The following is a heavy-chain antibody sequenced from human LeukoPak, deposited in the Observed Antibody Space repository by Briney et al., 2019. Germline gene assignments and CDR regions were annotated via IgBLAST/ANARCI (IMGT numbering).Heavy chain of an antibody. CDR3: ARRGVGKYFDY. D-gene: IGHD3-10*01. V-gene: IGHV4-59*01. CDR1: GGSISSYY. Sequence: SETLSLTCIVSGGSISSYYWSWIRQPPGKGLEWIGYIYYTGSTNYNSSLKSRVTISVDTSKNQFSLNLSSVTAADTAVYCCARRGVGKYFDYWGQGTLVTVSS. CDR2: IYYTGST. J-gene: IGHJ4*02.